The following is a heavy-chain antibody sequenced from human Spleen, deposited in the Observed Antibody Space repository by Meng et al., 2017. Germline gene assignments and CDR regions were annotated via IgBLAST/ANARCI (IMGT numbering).Heavy chain of an antibody. J-gene: IGHJ4*02. CDR2: INPNSGGT. V-gene: IGHV1-2*02. CDR1: GYTFTGYY. CDR3: AIPTAYYYDSSWLDY. Sequence: ASVKVSCKASGYTFTGYYMHWVRQAPGQGLEWMGWINPNSGGTNYAQKFQGRVTMTRDTSISTAYMELSRLRSDDTAVYYCAIPTAYYYDSSWLDYWGQGTLVTVSS. D-gene: IGHD3-22*01.